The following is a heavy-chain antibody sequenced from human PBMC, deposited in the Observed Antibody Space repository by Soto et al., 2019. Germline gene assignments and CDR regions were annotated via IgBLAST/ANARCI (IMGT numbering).Heavy chain of an antibody. J-gene: IGHJ4*02. CDR3: ARGDYYDSSGYYVV. CDR2: IWYDGSNK. V-gene: IGHV3-33*01. D-gene: IGHD3-22*01. CDR1: GFTFSSYG. Sequence: GGSLRLSCAASGFTFSSYGMHWVRQAPGKGLEWVAVIWYDGSNKYYADSVKGRFTISRDNSKNTLYLQMNSLRAEDTAVYYCARGDYYDSSGYYVVWGQGTLVTVST.